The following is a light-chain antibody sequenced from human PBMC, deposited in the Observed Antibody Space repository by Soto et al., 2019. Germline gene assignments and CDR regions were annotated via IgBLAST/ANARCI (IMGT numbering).Light chain of an antibody. J-gene: IGKJ2*01. CDR2: DAS. CDR1: QSISSW. Sequence: DIPMTQSPSTLSASVGDRVTITCRASQSISSWLAWYQQKPGKAPKLLIYDASNLESGVPSRFSGGGSGTEVTLTISSLQPDDFATYYCQQYSSSSPYTFGQGTKLEIK. CDR3: QQYSSSSPYT. V-gene: IGKV1-5*01.